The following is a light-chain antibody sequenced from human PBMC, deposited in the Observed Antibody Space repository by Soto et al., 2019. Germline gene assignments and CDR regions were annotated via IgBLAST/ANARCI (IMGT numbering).Light chain of an antibody. CDR1: SSNIGANFD. CDR2: SDT. J-gene: IGLJ3*02. Sequence: QAVVTQPPSVSGARGQRVTISCTGGSSNIGANFDVHWYQHLPGSAPKLLIYSDTNRPSGVPDRFSGFKSGTSASLAITGLQAEDEADYYCQSYDNSLSGSVFGGGTKLTVL. CDR3: QSYDNSLSGSV. V-gene: IGLV1-40*01.